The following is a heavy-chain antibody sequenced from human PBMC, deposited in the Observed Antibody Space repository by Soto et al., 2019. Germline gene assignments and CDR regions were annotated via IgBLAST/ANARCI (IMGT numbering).Heavy chain of an antibody. CDR1: GFTFSSYG. V-gene: IGHV3-30*18. D-gene: IGHD1-26*01. J-gene: IGHJ6*02. Sequence: PGGSLRLSCAASGFTFSSYGMHWVRQAPGKGLEWVAVISYDGSNKYYADSVKGRFTISRDNSKNTLYLQMNSLRAEDTAVYYCAKGFEGAGMDVWGQGTTVTVSS. CDR2: ISYDGSNK. CDR3: AKGFEGAGMDV.